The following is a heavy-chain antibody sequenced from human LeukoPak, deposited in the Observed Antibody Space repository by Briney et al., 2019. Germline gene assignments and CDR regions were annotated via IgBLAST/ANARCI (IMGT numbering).Heavy chain of an antibody. V-gene: IGHV3-21*01. Sequence: KTGGSLRLSCAASGFTFSSYSMNWVRQAPGKGLEWVSSISSSSSYIYYADSVKGRFTISRDNAKNSLYLQMNSLRAEDTAVYYCARARGDRVTRGYFDYWGQGTLVTVSS. J-gene: IGHJ4*02. CDR2: ISSSSSYI. CDR3: ARARGDRVTRGYFDY. CDR1: GFTFSSYS. D-gene: IGHD3-10*01.